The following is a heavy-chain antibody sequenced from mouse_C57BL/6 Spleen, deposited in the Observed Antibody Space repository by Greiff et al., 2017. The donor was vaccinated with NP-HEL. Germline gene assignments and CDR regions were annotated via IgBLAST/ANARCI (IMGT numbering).Heavy chain of an antibody. V-gene: IGHV1-69*01. CDR2: IDPSDSYT. CDR3: ARRGSYGYAMDY. D-gene: IGHD1-1*02. Sequence: QVHVKQPGAELVMPGASVKLSCKASGYTFTSYWMHWVKQRPGQGLEWIGEIDPSDSYTNYNQKFKGKSTLTVDKSSSTAYMQLSSLTSEDSAVYYCARRGSYGYAMDYWGQGTSVTVSS. CDR1: GYTFTSYW. J-gene: IGHJ4*01.